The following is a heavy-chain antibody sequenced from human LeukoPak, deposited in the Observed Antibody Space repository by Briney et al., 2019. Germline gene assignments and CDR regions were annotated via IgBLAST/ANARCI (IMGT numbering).Heavy chain of an antibody. J-gene: IGHJ1*01. D-gene: IGHD6-13*01. V-gene: IGHV3-30*01. CDR2: ISYDGSNK. Sequence: PGGSLRLSCAASGFTFSSYAMHWVRQAPGEGLEWVAVISYDGSNKYYADSVKGRFTISRDNSKNTLYLQMNSLRAEDTAVYYCARERGSLAAAGTVYFQHWGQGTLVTVSS. CDR1: GFTFSSYA. CDR3: ARERGSLAAAGTVYFQH.